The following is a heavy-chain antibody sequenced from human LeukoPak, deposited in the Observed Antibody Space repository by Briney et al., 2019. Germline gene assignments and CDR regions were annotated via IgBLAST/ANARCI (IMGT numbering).Heavy chain of an antibody. J-gene: IGHJ3*02. CDR1: GGSISSGSYY. CDR2: IYTSGST. D-gene: IGHD3-10*01. CDR3: AREPLTGALGDDAFDI. V-gene: IGHV4-61*02. Sequence: SETLSLTCTVSGGSISSGSYYWSWIRQPAGKGLEWIGRIYTSGSTNYNPSLKSRVTISVDTSKNQFSLKLSSVAAADTAVYYCAREPLTGALGDDAFDIWGQGTMVTVSS.